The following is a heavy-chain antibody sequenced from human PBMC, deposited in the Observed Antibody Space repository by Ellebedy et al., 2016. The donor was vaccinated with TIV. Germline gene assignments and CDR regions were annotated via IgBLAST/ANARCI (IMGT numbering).Heavy chain of an antibody. Sequence: ASVKVSXXASGYTFTSYYMHWVRQAPGQGLEWMGWINPNSGGTNYAQKFQGRVTMTRDTSISTAYMELSRLRSDDTAVYYCARDPYDSSGSPVDYWGQGTLVTVSS. CDR1: GYTFTSYY. D-gene: IGHD3-22*01. J-gene: IGHJ4*02. V-gene: IGHV1-2*02. CDR2: INPNSGGT. CDR3: ARDPYDSSGSPVDY.